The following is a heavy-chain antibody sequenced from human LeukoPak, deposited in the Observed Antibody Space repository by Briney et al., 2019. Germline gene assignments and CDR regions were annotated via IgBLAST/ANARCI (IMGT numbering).Heavy chain of an antibody. J-gene: IGHJ6*04. CDR1: GVPISRGDYC. CDR2: IYYSRRT. Sequence: SETLSLTCTVSGVPISRGDYCWRWVRQPPGKGLEWIGYIYYSRRTYYNPSLKSRVTISVDTSKNQFSLKLSSVTAADTAVYYCARVGYSGYDSHYYYGMDVWGKGTTVTVSS. V-gene: IGHV4-30-4*01. D-gene: IGHD5-12*01. CDR3: ARVGYSGYDSHYYYGMDV.